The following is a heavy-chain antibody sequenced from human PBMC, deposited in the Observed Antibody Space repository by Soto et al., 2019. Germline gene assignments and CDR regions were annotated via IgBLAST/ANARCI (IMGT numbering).Heavy chain of an antibody. CDR2: LKSKTDGGTT. D-gene: IGHD2-2*01. Sequence: GGSLRLSCAASGFTFSNAWMSWVRQAPGKGLEWVGRLKSKTDGGTTDYAAPVKGRFTISRDDSKNTLYLQMNSLKTEDTAVYYCTTGPSQYCSSTSCYWFDPWGQGTLVTVSS. CDR1: GFTFSNAW. J-gene: IGHJ5*02. V-gene: IGHV3-15*01. CDR3: TTGPSQYCSSTSCYWFDP.